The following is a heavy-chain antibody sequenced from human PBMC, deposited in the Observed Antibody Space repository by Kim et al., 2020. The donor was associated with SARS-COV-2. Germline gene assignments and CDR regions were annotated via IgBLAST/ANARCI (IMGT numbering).Heavy chain of an antibody. Sequence: GESLKISCKGSGYSFTSYWISWVRQMPGKGLEWMGRIDPSDSYTNYSPSFQGHVTISADKSISTAYLQWSSLKASDTAMYYCARSPRSVWFGDPLLDFDYWGQGTLVTVSS. CDR3: ARSPRSVWFGDPLLDFDY. CDR1: GYSFTSYW. CDR2: IDPSDSYT. D-gene: IGHD3-10*01. J-gene: IGHJ4*02. V-gene: IGHV5-10-1*01.